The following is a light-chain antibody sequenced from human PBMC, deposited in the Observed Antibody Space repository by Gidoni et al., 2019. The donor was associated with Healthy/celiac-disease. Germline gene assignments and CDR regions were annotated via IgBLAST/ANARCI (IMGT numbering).Light chain of an antibody. CDR2: DAS. Sequence: EIVLTQSPATLSLSPGERATLSCSASQSVSSYLAWYQQKPGQAPRLLIYDASNRATGIPARFSGSGSGTDVTLTISSLEPEDFAVYYCQQRSNWPLFTFGPGTKVDIK. CDR3: QQRSNWPLFT. J-gene: IGKJ3*01. CDR1: QSVSSY. V-gene: IGKV3-11*01.